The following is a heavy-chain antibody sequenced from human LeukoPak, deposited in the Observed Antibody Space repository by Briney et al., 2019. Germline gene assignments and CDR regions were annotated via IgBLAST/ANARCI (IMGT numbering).Heavy chain of an antibody. D-gene: IGHD1-7*01. Sequence: GASVKVSCKASGYTFTGYYMHWVRQAPGQGLEWMGQINPNSGGTNYAQKFQGRVTMTRDTSISTAYMELNRLGSDDTAVYYCAREPGGAGTTIDYWGQGTRVTVSS. CDR1: GYTFTGYY. V-gene: IGHV1-2*06. CDR2: INPNSGGT. J-gene: IGHJ4*02. CDR3: AREPGGAGTTIDY.